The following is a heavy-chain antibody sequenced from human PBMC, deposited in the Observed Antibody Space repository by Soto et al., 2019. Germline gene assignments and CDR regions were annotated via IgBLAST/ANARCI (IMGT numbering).Heavy chain of an antibody. V-gene: IGHV4-31*03. CDR1: GGSISSGGYY. J-gene: IGHJ3*02. D-gene: IGHD3-22*01. CDR2: IYYSGST. Sequence: PSETLSLTCTVSGGSISSGGYYWSWIRQHPGEGLEWIGYIYYSGSTYYNPSLKSRVTISVDTSKNQFSLKLSSVTAADTAVYYCARAPGLHYYDSSGYYSKNAFDIWGQRTTVTVSS. CDR3: ARAPGLHYYDSSGYYSKNAFDI.